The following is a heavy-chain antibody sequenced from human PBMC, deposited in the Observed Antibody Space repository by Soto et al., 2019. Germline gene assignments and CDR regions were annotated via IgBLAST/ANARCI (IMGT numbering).Heavy chain of an antibody. D-gene: IGHD1-26*01. CDR3: AKDSFGGARYREPYYYYYYGMDV. CDR1: GFTFDDYT. V-gene: IGHV3-43*01. CDR2: ISWDGGST. J-gene: IGHJ6*02. Sequence: GSLRLSCAASGFTFDDYTMHWVRQAPGKGLEWVSLISWDGGSTHYADSVKGRFTISRDNSKNSLYLQMNSLRTEDTALYYCAKDSFGGARYREPYYYYYYGMDVWGQGTTVTVSS.